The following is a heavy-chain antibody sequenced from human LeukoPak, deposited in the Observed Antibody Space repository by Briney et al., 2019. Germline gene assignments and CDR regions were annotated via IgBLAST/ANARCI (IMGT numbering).Heavy chain of an antibody. D-gene: IGHD5-18*01. CDR3: ARHGRGYSYGYLEYYFDN. CDR1: GGSISSSSFY. Sequence: SETLSLTCSVSGGSISSSSFYWGWIRQPPGKELEWIGTTYYSGTTYYNPSLKSRVTISLDTPKNQFSLRLNSVTAADTAVYYCARHGRGYSYGYLEYYFDNWGQGTLVTVSS. J-gene: IGHJ4*02. V-gene: IGHV4-39*01. CDR2: TYYSGTT.